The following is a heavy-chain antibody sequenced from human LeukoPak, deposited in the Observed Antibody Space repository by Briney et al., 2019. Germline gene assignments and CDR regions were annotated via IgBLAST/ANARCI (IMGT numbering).Heavy chain of an antibody. CDR2: MYYSGST. Sequence: SETLSLTCTVSGGSVSSYYWSWIRQPPGKGLEWIGYMYYSGSTNYNPSLKSRVTISVDTSKNQFSLKLSSVTAADTAVYYCARDPVVGWFDPWGQGTLVTVSS. D-gene: IGHD4-23*01. J-gene: IGHJ5*02. CDR1: GGSVSSYY. V-gene: IGHV4-59*02. CDR3: ARDPVVGWFDP.